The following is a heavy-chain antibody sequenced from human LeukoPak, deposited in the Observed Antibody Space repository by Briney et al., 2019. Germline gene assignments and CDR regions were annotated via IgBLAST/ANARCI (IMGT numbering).Heavy chain of an antibody. V-gene: IGHV4-4*07. Sequence: SETLSLTCSVSGGSIRSYYWSWIRQPAGKKLEWIGRISSSGNTYYNPSLKSRLTMSVDTSKNQFSLKLNSVTAADTAVYYCAREGRSSTPGYWGQGTLVTVSS. CDR2: ISSSGNT. CDR1: GGSIRSYY. D-gene: IGHD2-15*01. CDR3: AREGRSSTPGY. J-gene: IGHJ4*01.